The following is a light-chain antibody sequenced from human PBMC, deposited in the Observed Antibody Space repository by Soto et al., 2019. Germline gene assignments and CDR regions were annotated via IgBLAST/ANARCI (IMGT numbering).Light chain of an antibody. V-gene: IGKV3-11*01. CDR1: QSVSSY. J-gene: IGKJ5*01. CDR2: DAS. CDR3: QQRRNWPIT. Sequence: EIVLTQSPATLSLSPGERATLSCRTSQSVSSYFAWYQQKPGRAPRLLIYDASNRATGIPARFIGGGSGTDFTLTISSLEPEDSAVYYCQQRRNWPITFGQGTRLEIK.